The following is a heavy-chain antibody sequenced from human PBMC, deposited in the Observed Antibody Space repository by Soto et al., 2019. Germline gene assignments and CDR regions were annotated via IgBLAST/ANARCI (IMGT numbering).Heavy chain of an antibody. CDR3: AKDLGTGSAGSSSAGHYYYGMDV. CDR1: GFTFDDYA. V-gene: IGHV3-9*01. CDR2: ISWNSGSI. D-gene: IGHD6-13*01. J-gene: IGHJ6*02. Sequence: GGSLRLSCAASGFTFDDYAMHWVRQAPGKGLEWVSGISWNSGSIGYADSVKGRFTISRDNAKNSLYLQMNSLRAEDTALYYCAKDLGTGSAGSSSAGHYYYGMDVWGQGTTVTVSS.